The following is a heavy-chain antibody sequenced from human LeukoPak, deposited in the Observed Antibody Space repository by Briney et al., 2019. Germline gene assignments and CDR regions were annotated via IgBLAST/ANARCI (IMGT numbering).Heavy chain of an antibody. CDR2: IIPIFGTA. D-gene: IGHD3-3*01. V-gene: IGHV1-69*05. J-gene: IGHJ4*02. CDR1: GGTFSSYA. CDR3: AREGGLRFLEYYFDY. Sequence: SVKVSCKASGGTFSSYAISWVRQAPGQGLEWMGRIIPIFGTANYAQKFQGRVTITTDESTSTAYMELSSLRSEDTAVYYCAREGGLRFLEYYFDYWGQGTLATVSS.